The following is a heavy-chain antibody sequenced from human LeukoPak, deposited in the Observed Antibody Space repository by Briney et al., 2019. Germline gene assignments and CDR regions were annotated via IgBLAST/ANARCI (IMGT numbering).Heavy chain of an antibody. CDR2: INPNSGGT. CDR1: GYTFTDYF. D-gene: IGHD5-18*01. Sequence: GASVKVSCKASGYTFTDYFMHWVRQAPGQGLEWMGWINPNSGGTHYAQKFQGRVTMTRDTSISTAYMELSRLRSDDTPVYYCARDPGYSSPRGDYWGQGTLVTVSS. CDR3: ARDPGYSSPRGDY. V-gene: IGHV1-2*02. J-gene: IGHJ4*02.